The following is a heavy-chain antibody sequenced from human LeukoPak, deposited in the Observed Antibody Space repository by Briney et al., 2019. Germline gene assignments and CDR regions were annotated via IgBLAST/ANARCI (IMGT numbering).Heavy chain of an antibody. D-gene: IGHD5-18*01. J-gene: IGHJ4*02. V-gene: IGHV3-48*01. CDR3: ARARGYSYGLDY. CDR2: ISSSSNTI. Sequence: GGSLRLSCAASGFTFDSYSINWVRQAPGKGLEWVSYISSSSNTIYYADSVKGRFTISRDNAKNSLYLQMNSLRAEDTAVYYCARARGYSYGLDYWGQGTLVTVSS. CDR1: GFTFDSYS.